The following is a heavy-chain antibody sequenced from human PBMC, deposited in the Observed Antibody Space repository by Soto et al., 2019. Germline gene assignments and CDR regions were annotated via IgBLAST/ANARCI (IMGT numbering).Heavy chain of an antibody. D-gene: IGHD2-8*02. CDR2: IYYSGST. J-gene: IGHJ4*02. CDR3: ARATSFSGHHGY. CDR1: GGSFSSGGYY. V-gene: IGHV4-31*03. Sequence: SETLSLTCTVSGGSFSSGGYYWSWIRQLPGKGLEWIGYIYYSGSTYYNPSLKSRFTISLDTSKNQFSLKLSSVNAAATAVYYCARATSFSGHHGYWGQGTLVTVSS.